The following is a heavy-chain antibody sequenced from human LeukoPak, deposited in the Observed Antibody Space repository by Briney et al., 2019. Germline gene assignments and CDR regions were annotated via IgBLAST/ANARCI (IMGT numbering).Heavy chain of an antibody. V-gene: IGHV3-64*01. CDR1: GFTFSTYA. CDR3: ARAQALSGRYSGYDN. D-gene: IGHD1-26*01. CDR2: ISTNWGST. Sequence: GGSLRLSCAASGFTFSTYAMHWVRQAPGKGLEYVSAISTNWGSTFYANSVKGRFTISRDNSKNTLYLQMGSLRADDMAVYYCARAQALSGRYSGYDNWGQGTLVTVSS. J-gene: IGHJ4*02.